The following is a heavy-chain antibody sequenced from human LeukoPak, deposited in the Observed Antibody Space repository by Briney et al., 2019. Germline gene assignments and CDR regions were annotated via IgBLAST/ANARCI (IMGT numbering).Heavy chain of an antibody. Sequence: SETLSLTCTVSGGSISSYYWSWIRQPPGKGLEWIGYIYYSGSTNYTPSLKSRVTMSLDTSKNQFSLKLSSVTAADTAVYYCARQGSGWLQVDYWGQGTLVTVSS. CDR1: GGSISSYY. V-gene: IGHV4-59*08. J-gene: IGHJ4*02. CDR2: IYYSGST. D-gene: IGHD5-24*01. CDR3: ARQGSGWLQVDY.